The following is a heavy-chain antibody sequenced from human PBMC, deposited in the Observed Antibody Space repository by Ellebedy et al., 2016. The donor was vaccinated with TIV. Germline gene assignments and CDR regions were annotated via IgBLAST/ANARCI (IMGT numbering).Heavy chain of an antibody. D-gene: IGHD2-2*01. J-gene: IGHJ4*02. V-gene: IGHV3-74*01. Sequence: GESLKISCVASGFTFSRHYMHWVRQAPGKGLVWVSRIKDDGSETSYVDSVKGRFIISRDNSKNTLYLQMNSLRGEDTAVYYCARGRGGSTGSDYFDYWGQGTLVTVSS. CDR2: IKDDGSET. CDR1: GFTFSRHY. CDR3: ARGRGGSTGSDYFDY.